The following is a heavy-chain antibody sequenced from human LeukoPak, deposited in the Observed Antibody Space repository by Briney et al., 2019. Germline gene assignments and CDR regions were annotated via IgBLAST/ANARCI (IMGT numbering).Heavy chain of an antibody. J-gene: IGHJ4*02. D-gene: IGHD5-12*01. CDR1: GFTFSSYG. CDR2: IWYDGSNK. V-gene: IGHV3-33*06. Sequence: PGGSLRLSCAASGFTFSSYGMHWVRQAPGKGLEWVAVIWYDGSNKYYADSVKGRFTISRDNSKNTLYLQMNSLRAEDTAVYHCAKDRDGYDSTLDYWGQGTLVTVSS. CDR3: AKDRDGYDSTLDY.